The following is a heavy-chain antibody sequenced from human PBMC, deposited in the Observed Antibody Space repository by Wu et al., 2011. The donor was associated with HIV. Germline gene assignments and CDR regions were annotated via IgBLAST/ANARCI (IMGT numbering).Heavy chain of an antibody. CDR2: ISAYNGNT. CDR3: ARDLSPVRVGLGYCSSTSCYSFDY. V-gene: IGHV1-18*01. Sequence: QVQLVQSGAEVKKPGASVKVSCKASGYTFSNYGIHWVRQAPGQGLEWMGWISAYNGNTNYAQKLQGRVTMTTDTSTSTAYMELRSLRSDDTAVYYCARDLSPVRVGLGYCSSTSCYSFDYWGQGTLVTVSS. D-gene: IGHD2-2*02. CDR1: GYTFSNYG. J-gene: IGHJ4*02.